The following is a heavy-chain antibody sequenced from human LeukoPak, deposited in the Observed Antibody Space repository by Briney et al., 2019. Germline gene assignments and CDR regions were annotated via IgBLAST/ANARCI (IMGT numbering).Heavy chain of an antibody. D-gene: IGHD2-2*01. CDR3: ARAVSISSFDY. CDR1: GGSISSTSYY. CDR2: IFYTGST. V-gene: IGHV4-39*07. Sequence: SETLSLTCTVSGGSISSTSYYWGWIRQPPGKGLEWIGSIFYTGSTYYIPSLKSRVTISVDTSKDQFSLKMSSVTAADTAVYYCARAVSISSFDYWGQGTLVTVSS. J-gene: IGHJ4*02.